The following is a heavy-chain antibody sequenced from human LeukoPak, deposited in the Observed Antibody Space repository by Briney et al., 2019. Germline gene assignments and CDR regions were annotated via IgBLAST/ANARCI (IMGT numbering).Heavy chain of an antibody. CDR2: INGGGNT. J-gene: IGHJ4*02. CDR3: ARDPAEADC. V-gene: IGHV3-21*06. CDR1: GFIFSNYG. Sequence: GGSLRLSCAASGFIFSNYGMNWVRQAPGKGLEWVSSINGGGNTFYADSVKGRFAISRDNAKNSLYLQMNGLRAEDTAVYYCARDPAEADCWGQGTLVTVSS.